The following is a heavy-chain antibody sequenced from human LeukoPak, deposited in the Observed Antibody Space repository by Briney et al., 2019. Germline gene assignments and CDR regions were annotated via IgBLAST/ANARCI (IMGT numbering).Heavy chain of an antibody. D-gene: IGHD2-15*01. J-gene: IGHJ5*02. CDR3: ANIVVVVAATSKPYNWFDP. V-gene: IGHV1-46*01. CDR1: GYTFTSYY. CDR2: INPSGGST. Sequence: ASVKVSCKASGYTFTSYYMHWVRQAPGQGLEWMGIINPSGGSTSYAQKFQGRVTMTRDTSTSTVYMELSSLRSEDTAVYYCANIVVVVAATSKPYNWFDPWGQGTLVTVSS.